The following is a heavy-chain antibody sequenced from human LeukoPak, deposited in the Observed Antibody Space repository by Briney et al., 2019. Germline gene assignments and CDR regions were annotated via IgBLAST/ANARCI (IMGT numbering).Heavy chain of an antibody. V-gene: IGHV3-48*04. CDR3: ARATPTTQRGGSYYAFDI. J-gene: IGHJ3*02. Sequence: PGGSLRLSCAASGFTFSSYSMNWVRQAPGKGLEWVSYISSSSSTIYYADSVKGRFTISRDNAKNSLYLQMNSLRAEDTAVYYCARATPTTQRGGSYYAFDIWGQGTMVTVSS. D-gene: IGHD1-26*01. CDR2: ISSSSSTI. CDR1: GFTFSSYS.